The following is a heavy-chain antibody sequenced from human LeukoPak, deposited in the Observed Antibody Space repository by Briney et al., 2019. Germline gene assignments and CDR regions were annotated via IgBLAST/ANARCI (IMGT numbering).Heavy chain of an antibody. V-gene: IGHV4-59*01. J-gene: IGHJ2*01. Sequence: PSEALSLTCAVSGTSINNNYWTWVRQPPGKGQEWIGYIYSNGNTNYNPSLKGRVTMSIETSKNQFSLQLPSVTAADTAVYYCASGTFDGPLYGTYWYFHVWGRGTLVTVSS. CDR3: ASGTFDGPLYGTYWYFHV. D-gene: IGHD1-14*01. CDR1: GTSINNNY. CDR2: IYSNGNT.